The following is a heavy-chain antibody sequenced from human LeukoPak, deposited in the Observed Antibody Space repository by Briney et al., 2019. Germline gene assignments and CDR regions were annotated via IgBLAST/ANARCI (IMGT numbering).Heavy chain of an antibody. J-gene: IGHJ4*02. Sequence: GGSLRLSCAASGFSFGSYWMAWVRQAPGKGLEWVANMKHDGIEKYHVDSVKGRFTISRDNTKNSLYLHMSSLRVEDTAVCYCAREGREGYNYPALDFWGQGILVTVSS. CDR2: MKHDGIEK. D-gene: IGHD5-24*01. CDR1: GFSFGSYW. CDR3: AREGREGYNYPALDF. V-gene: IGHV3-7*05.